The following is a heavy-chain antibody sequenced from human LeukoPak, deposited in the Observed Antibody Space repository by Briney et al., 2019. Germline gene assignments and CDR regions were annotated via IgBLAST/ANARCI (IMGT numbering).Heavy chain of an antibody. CDR2: IHSGGST. CDR1: GFTISTNY. CDR3: ARDPPVCSTSCLDY. D-gene: IGHD2-2*01. J-gene: IGHJ4*02. Sequence: PGGSLRLSCAASGFTISTNYVSWVRQAPGKGLEWVSVIHSGGSTYYADSVKGRFTISRDNSKNTLYLQMNSLRVEDTAVYYCARDPPVCSTSCLDYWGQGTLVTVSS. V-gene: IGHV3-53*01.